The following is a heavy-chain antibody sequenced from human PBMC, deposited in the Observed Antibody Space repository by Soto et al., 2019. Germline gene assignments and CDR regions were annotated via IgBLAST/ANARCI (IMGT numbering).Heavy chain of an antibody. CDR2: IYSGGTT. CDR1: GFTVSSNY. J-gene: IGHJ5*02. V-gene: IGHV3-53*02. CDR3: ARAWWSSSRWFDL. Sequence: EVQLVETGGGLIQPGGSLRLSCEVTGFTVSSNYMSWDRQAPGKGLEWVSVIYSGGTTYSADSVKGRFTISSDDSKNTLYLQMNRLRAEATAVYDCARAWWSSSRWFDLWGQGPLVTVSS. D-gene: IGHD6-6*01.